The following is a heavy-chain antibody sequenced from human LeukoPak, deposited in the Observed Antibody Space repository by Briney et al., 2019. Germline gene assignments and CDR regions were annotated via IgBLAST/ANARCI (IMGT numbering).Heavy chain of an antibody. J-gene: IGHJ5*02. V-gene: IGHV3-74*01. CDR1: GFIFSGYW. D-gene: IGHD1/OR15-1a*01. CDR2: INGDGSDT. Sequence: PGGSLRLSCAASGFIFSGYWMHWARQSPGKGLVWVSCINGDGSDTRYADSVKGRFTISRDNAKNTQYLQMNSLRVEDTAVYYCARDPRNKGFDPWGQGTLVTVSS. CDR3: ARDPRNKGFDP.